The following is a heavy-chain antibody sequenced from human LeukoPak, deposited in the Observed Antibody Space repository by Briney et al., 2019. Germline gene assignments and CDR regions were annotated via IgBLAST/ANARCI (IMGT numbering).Heavy chain of an antibody. V-gene: IGHV3-23*01. CDR2: ISGSGGST. CDR1: GFTFSSYA. D-gene: IGHD3-22*01. J-gene: IGHJ4*02. Sequence: GGSLRLSCAASGFTFSSYAMSWVRQAPGKGLEWVSAISGSGGSTYYADSVKGRFTISRDNSKNTLYLQMNSLRAEDTAVYYCAAPIYDSSGYPFDYWGQGTLVTVSS. CDR3: AAPIYDSSGYPFDY.